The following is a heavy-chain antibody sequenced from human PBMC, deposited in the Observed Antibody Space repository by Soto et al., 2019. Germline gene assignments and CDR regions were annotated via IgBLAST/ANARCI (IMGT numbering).Heavy chain of an antibody. V-gene: IGHV3-9*01. D-gene: IGHD3-22*01. CDR1: GFTFDDYA. CDR2: ISWNSGSI. CDR3: AKDMGYDSSGYPLDY. J-gene: IGHJ4*02. Sequence: EVQLVESGGGLVQPGRSLRLSCAASGFTFDDYALHWVRQAPGKGLEWVSGISWNSGSIGYADSVKGRFTISRDNAKNSLYLQMNSLRAEDTALYYCAKDMGYDSSGYPLDYWGQGTLATVSS.